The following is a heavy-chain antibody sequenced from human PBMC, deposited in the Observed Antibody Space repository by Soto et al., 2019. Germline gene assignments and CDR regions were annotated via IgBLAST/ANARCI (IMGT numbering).Heavy chain of an antibody. J-gene: IGHJ6*02. CDR2: IIPVFGTA. Sequence: QVQLVQSGAEVKKPGSSVRVSCKASGGTLSNYGISWVRQAPGQGLEWMGGIIPVFGTANYAQKFQGRVTITADETTSAEYMDVTSLGSEDTAVYYCSRGDATKIVVTTYYAMDVWGQGTTVSVSS. CDR1: GGTLSNYG. D-gene: IGHD4-17*01. V-gene: IGHV1-69*12. CDR3: SRGDATKIVVTTYYAMDV.